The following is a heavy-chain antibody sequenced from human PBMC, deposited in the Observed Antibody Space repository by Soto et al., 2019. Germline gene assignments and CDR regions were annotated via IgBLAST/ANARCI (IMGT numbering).Heavy chain of an antibody. J-gene: IGHJ4*02. CDR1: GLTVSNYY. Sequence: GGSLRLSCAVSGLTVSNYYMSWVRQAPGKGPEWVSIIYSGGDTKYADSVKGRFTISRDNFKNTLYLQMNSLRAEDTAVYYCARSSYCGADCYPGGYYFDYWGQGTLVTVSS. D-gene: IGHD2-21*02. CDR3: ARSSYCGADCYPGGYYFDY. V-gene: IGHV3-66*01. CDR2: IYSGGDT.